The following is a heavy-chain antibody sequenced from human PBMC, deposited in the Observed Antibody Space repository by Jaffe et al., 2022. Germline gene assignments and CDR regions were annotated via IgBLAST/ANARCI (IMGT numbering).Heavy chain of an antibody. V-gene: IGHV4-61*01. CDR3: ASRYCSGGSCYSVDNWFDP. CDR1: GGSVSSGSYY. CDR2: IYYSGST. Sequence: QVQLQESGPGLVKPSETLSLTCTVSGGSVSSGSYYWSWIRQPPGKGLEWIGYIYYSGSTNYNPSLKSRVTISVDTSKNQFSLKLSSVTAADTAVYYCASRYCSGGSCYSVDNWFDPWGQGTLVTVSS. J-gene: IGHJ5*02. D-gene: IGHD2-15*01.